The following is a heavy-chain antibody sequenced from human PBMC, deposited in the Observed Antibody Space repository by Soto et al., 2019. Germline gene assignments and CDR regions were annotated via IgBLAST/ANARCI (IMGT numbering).Heavy chain of an antibody. V-gene: IGHV1-18*04. Sequence: ASVKVSCKASGYTFTSYYMHWVRQAPGQGLEWMGWISAYNGNTNYAQKLQGRVTMTTDTSTSTAYMELRSLRSDDTAVYYCARDMVRGPNDYWGQGTLVTVAS. J-gene: IGHJ4*02. CDR1: GYTFTSYY. CDR2: ISAYNGNT. CDR3: ARDMVRGPNDY. D-gene: IGHD3-10*01.